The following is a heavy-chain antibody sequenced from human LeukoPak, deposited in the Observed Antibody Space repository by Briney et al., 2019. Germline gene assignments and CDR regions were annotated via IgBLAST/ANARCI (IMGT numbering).Heavy chain of an antibody. CDR3: ARHNAPRRVGFDF. CDR2: LSHAGNT. V-gene: IGHV4-39*01. J-gene: IGHJ4*02. CDR1: GDSVRNDFYY. D-gene: IGHD2-2*01. Sequence: PSETLSLTCSVSGDSVRNDFYYWGWIRQPPGKGLEWVACLSHAGNTWYNPSLESRLSISVDTSKNQFSLKFSAVTAADTALYWCARHNAPRRVGFDFWGQGILVTVSS.